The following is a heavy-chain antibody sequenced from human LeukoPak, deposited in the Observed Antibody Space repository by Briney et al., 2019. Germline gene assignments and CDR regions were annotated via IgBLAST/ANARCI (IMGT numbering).Heavy chain of an antibody. CDR2: ISGSFGST. D-gene: IGHD1-1*01. CDR1: GFTFSSYA. Sequence: PGGSLRLSCAASGFTFSSYAMSWVRQAPGKGLEWVSTISGSFGSTYYADSVKGRFTISRDNSKNTLYLQMNSLRAEDTAVYYCAKDPVKLERRDVDYWGQGTLVTVSS. J-gene: IGHJ4*02. CDR3: AKDPVKLERRDVDY. V-gene: IGHV3-23*01.